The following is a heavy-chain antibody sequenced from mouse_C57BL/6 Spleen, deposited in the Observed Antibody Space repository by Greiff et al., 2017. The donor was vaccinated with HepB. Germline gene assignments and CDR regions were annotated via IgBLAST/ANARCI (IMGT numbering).Heavy chain of an antibody. CDR3: ARRGSYYGNYGAMDY. V-gene: IGHV1-50*01. CDR1: GYTFTSYW. D-gene: IGHD2-1*01. J-gene: IGHJ4*01. Sequence: QVQLQQPGAELVKPGASVKLSCKASGYTFTSYWMQWVKQRPGQGLEWIGEIDPSDSYTNYNQKFKGRATLTVDTSSSTAYMQLSSLTSADSAVYYCARRGSYYGNYGAMDYWGQGTSVTVSS. CDR2: IDPSDSYT.